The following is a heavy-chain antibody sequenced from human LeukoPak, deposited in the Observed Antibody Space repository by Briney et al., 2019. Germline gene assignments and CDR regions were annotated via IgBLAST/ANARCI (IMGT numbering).Heavy chain of an antibody. V-gene: IGHV4-59*01. CDR1: GGSISSYY. J-gene: IGHJ6*02. D-gene: IGHD3-10*01. CDR2: IYYSGTT. CDR3: ARDRITMVRGALRYYGMDV. Sequence: SETLSLTCTVSGGSISSYYWSWIRQPPGKGLEWIGHIYYSGTTNYNPSLKSRVTISVDTSKNQFSLKLNSVTAADTAVYYCARDRITMVRGALRYYGMDVWGQGTTVTVSS.